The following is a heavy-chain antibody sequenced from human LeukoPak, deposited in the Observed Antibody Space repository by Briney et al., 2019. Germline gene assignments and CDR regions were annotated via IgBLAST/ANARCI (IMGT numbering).Heavy chain of an antibody. Sequence: PSQTLSLTCTVSGGSISSGDYYWSWIRQPPGKGLEWIGYIYYSGSTYYNPSLKSRVTISVDTSKNQFSLKLSSVTAADTAVYYCASVLRFLEWLLFDYWGQGTLVTVSP. CDR3: ASVLRFLEWLLFDY. CDR1: GGSISSGDYY. D-gene: IGHD3-3*01. J-gene: IGHJ4*02. CDR2: IYYSGST. V-gene: IGHV4-30-4*08.